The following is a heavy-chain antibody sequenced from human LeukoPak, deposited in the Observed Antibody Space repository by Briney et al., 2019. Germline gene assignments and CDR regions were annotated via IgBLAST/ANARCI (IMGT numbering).Heavy chain of an antibody. Sequence: GGSLRLSCAASGFTFSSYSMNWVRQAPGKGLEWVSSISSSSSYIYYADSVKGRFTISRDNAKNSLYLQMNSLRAEDTALYYCARLGSSGYSGYDLNYYYMDVWGKGTTVTVSS. V-gene: IGHV3-21*04. CDR3: ARLGSSGYSGYDLNYYYMDV. J-gene: IGHJ6*03. CDR2: ISSSSSYI. D-gene: IGHD5-12*01. CDR1: GFTFSSYS.